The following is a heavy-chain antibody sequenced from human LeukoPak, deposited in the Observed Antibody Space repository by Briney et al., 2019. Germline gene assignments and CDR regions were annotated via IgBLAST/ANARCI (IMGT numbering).Heavy chain of an antibody. CDR2: IIPILGIA. J-gene: IGHJ4*02. CDR3: ARVDTAMVIDY. D-gene: IGHD5-18*01. V-gene: IGHV1-69*04. CDR1: GATFSSYA. Sequence: ASVKVSCKASGATFSSYAISWVRQAPGQGLEWMGRIIPILGIANYAQKFQGRVTITADKSTSTAYMELSSLRSEDTAVYYCARVDTAMVIDYWGQGTLVTVSS.